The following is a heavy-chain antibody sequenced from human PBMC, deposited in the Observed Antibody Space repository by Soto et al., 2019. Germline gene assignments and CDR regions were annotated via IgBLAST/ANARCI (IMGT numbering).Heavy chain of an antibody. CDR1: SDSISSYY. CDR2: TDYSGNT. V-gene: IGHV4-59*08. CDR3: ARAVGDPLYYLDY. D-gene: IGHD6-19*01. J-gene: IGHJ4*02. Sequence: QVQLQESGPGLVMPSETLSLTCTVSSDSISSYYWIWIRQSPGKGLEWIGYTDYSGNTNYNPSHKSRVTISGDTSKNQYSLRLSSVTCADTAVYYCARAVGDPLYYLDYWGQGTLVTVSS.